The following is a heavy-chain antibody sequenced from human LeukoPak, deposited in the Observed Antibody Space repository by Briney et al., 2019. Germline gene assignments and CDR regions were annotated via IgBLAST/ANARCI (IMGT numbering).Heavy chain of an antibody. CDR3: ARDPEIAAADPGWFDP. V-gene: IGHV3-48*03. CDR1: GFTFSSYE. J-gene: IGHJ5*02. Sequence: PGGSLRLSCAASGFTFSSYEMNWVRQAPGKGLEWVSYISSSGSTIYYADSVKGRFTISRDNAKNSLYLQMNSLRAEDTAVYYCARDPEIAAADPGWFDPWGQGTLVTVSS. CDR2: ISSSGSTI. D-gene: IGHD6-13*01.